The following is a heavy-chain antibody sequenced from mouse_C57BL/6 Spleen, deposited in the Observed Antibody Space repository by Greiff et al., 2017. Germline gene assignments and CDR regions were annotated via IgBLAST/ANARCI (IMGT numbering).Heavy chain of an antibody. J-gene: IGHJ2*01. CDR2: IRNKANGYTT. CDR1: GFTFTDYY. Sequence: EVKLVESGGGLVQPGGSLSLSCAASGFTFTDYYMSWVRQPPGKALEWLGFIRNKANGYTTEYSASVKGRFTISRDNSQSILYLQMNALRAEDSATYYCARYLRYYGSSSQSYFDYWGQGTTLTVSS. D-gene: IGHD1-1*01. CDR3: ARYLRYYGSSSQSYFDY. V-gene: IGHV7-3*01.